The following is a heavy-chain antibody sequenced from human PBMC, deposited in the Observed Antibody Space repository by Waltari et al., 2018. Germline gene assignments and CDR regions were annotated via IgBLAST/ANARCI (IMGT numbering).Heavy chain of an antibody. CDR1: GYTFTSHG. D-gene: IGHD3-16*01. V-gene: IGHV1-18*01. J-gene: IGHJ4*02. Sequence: QVQLVQSGTEVRKPGASVKVSCKTSGYTFTSHGVSWVRQAPGQGPEWMGWVSACNGNPKYAQKFQCRVTLTTDTSTRTAYMELRSLRSDDTAIYYCARDRPGEDIRVDYWGQGALVIVSS. CDR3: ARDRPGEDIRVDY. CDR2: VSACNGNP.